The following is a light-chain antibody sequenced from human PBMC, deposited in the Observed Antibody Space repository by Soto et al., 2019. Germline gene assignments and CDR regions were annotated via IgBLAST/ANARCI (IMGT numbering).Light chain of an antibody. J-gene: IGLJ2*01. CDR2: NNN. V-gene: IGLV1-47*02. Sequence: QSAVTQAPSVSGTSGQRVTISCSGSSSNIESNWVYWYQLLPGTAPKLLNYNNNQRPSGVSDRFSGPKSGTSASLAITGLRYDDEADYYCATWDDDLYTPIIGGGTKLTVL. CDR3: ATWDDDLYTPI. CDR1: SSNIESNW.